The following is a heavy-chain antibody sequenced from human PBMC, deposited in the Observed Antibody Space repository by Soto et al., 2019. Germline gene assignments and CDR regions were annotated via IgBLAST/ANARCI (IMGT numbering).Heavy chain of an antibody. V-gene: IGHV1-69*01. CDR1: GGTFSSYA. D-gene: IGHD6-6*01. CDR2: IIPIFGTA. CDR3: ATDSSSGYYYGMDV. Sequence: SVKVSCKASGGTFSSYAISWVRQAPGQGLEWMGGIIPIFGTANYAQKFQGRVTITADESTSTAYMELSSLRSEDTAVYYCATDSSSGYYYGMDVWGQGNTVTVS. J-gene: IGHJ6*02.